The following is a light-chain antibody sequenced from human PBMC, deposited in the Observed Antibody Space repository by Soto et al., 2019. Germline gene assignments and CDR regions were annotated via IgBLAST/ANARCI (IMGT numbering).Light chain of an antibody. CDR3: CSYPGSHTWV. V-gene: IGLV2-11*01. CDR2: DVT. CDR1: NNDIGNYNY. Sequence: QSVLTQPPSVSGSPGQSVTISCTGTNNDIGNYNYVSWYQQHPGKAPKVMIYDVTKRPSGVPDRFSGSTSGNTASLTISGLQAEDEADYYCCSYPGSHTWVFGGGTKLTVL. J-gene: IGLJ3*02.